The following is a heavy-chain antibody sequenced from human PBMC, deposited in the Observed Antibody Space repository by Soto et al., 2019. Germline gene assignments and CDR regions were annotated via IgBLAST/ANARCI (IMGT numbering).Heavy chain of an antibody. CDR3: AKDRGCSGGSCYTVVIDY. V-gene: IGHV3-30*18. CDR1: GFTFSSYG. J-gene: IGHJ4*02. Sequence: QVQLVESGGGVVQPGRSLRLSCAASGFTFSSYGMHWVRQAPGKGLEWVAVISYDGSNKYYADSVKGRFTISRDNSKNTLYPQMNSLRAEDTAVYYCAKDRGCSGGSCYTVVIDYWGQGTLVTVSS. CDR2: ISYDGSNK. D-gene: IGHD2-15*01.